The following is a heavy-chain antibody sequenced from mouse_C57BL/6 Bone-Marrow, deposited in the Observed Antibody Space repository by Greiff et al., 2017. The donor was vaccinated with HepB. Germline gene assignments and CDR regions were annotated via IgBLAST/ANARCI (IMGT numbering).Heavy chain of an antibody. J-gene: IGHJ2*01. D-gene: IGHD1-1*01. V-gene: IGHV5-4*01. CDR1: GFTFSSYA. Sequence: EVQRVESGGGLVKPGGSLKLSCAASGFTFSSYAMSWVRQTPEKKLEWVATISDGGSYTYYPDNVKGRFTISRDNAKNNLYLQMSHLKSEDTAMYYCARDERGFTTVAFDYWGQGTTLTVSS. CDR3: ARDERGFTTVAFDY. CDR2: ISDGGSYT.